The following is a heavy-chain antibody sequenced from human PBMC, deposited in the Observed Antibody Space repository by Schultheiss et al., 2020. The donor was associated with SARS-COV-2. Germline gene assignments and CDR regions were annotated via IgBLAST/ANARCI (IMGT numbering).Heavy chain of an antibody. D-gene: IGHD4-11*01. CDR1: GGSFSGYY. Sequence: SETLSLTCAVYGGSFSGYYWSWIRQPPGKGLEWIGEIYHSGSTNYNPSLKSRVTISVDTSKNQFSLKLSSVTAADTAVYYCARADSNYVYYYYYMDVWGKGTTVTVSS. V-gene: IGHV4-34*01. CDR2: IYHSGST. CDR3: ARADSNYVYYYYYMDV. J-gene: IGHJ6*03.